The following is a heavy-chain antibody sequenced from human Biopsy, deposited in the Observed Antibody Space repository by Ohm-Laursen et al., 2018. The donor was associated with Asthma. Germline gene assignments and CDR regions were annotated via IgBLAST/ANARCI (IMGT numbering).Heavy chain of an antibody. CDR2: IFYRGRT. J-gene: IGHJ2*01. V-gene: IGHV4-39*02. CDR1: GDAMSTNGSY. Sequence: GTLSLTCIVSGDAMSTNGSYWGWIRQSPGKGLEWIGGIFYRGRTYYNPSLESRVTISANTSKNHFSLKVTSVTAADTAVYYCARAVSSSSYWYFDLWGRGDLVTVSS. CDR3: ARAVSSSSYWYFDL. D-gene: IGHD6-6*01.